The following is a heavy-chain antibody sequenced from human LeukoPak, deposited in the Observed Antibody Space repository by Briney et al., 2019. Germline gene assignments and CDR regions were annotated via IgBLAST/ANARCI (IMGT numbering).Heavy chain of an antibody. V-gene: IGHV5-51*01. CDR2: IYPGDSDT. J-gene: IGHJ6*02. CDR1: GYRFTDYW. D-gene: IGHD1-7*01. Sequence: GESLKISCKGSGYRFTDYWIGWVRQLPGKGLEWMGIIYPGDSDTRYSPSFQGQVTISADKSINTAHLQWSSLKASDTAMYYCARGAAGTTPDYYYFGLDVWGQGTTVRVSS. CDR3: ARGAAGTTPDYYYFGLDV.